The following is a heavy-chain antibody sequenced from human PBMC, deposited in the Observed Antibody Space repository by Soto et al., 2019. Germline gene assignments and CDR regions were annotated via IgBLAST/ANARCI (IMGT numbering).Heavy chain of an antibody. Sequence: PGGSLRLSCAASGFTFSSYAMSWFRQAPGKGLEWVSAISGSGGSTYYADSVKGRFTISRDNSKNTLYLQMNSLRAEDTAVYYCAKVDYDILTGYYRFTGYYFDYWGQGTLVTVSS. J-gene: IGHJ4*02. CDR2: ISGSGGST. D-gene: IGHD3-9*01. CDR1: GFTFSSYA. V-gene: IGHV3-23*01. CDR3: AKVDYDILTGYYRFTGYYFDY.